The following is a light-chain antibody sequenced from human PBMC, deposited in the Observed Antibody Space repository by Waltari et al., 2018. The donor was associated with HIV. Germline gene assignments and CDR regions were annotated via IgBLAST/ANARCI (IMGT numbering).Light chain of an antibody. CDR1: RRAVGDSTY. V-gene: IGLV2-11*01. CDR2: DVS. Sequence: QSALTQPRSVSGSPGPSVTISCPGTRRAVGDSTYVSWYRQNPGKVPKLMIYDVSKRPSGVPDRFSGSRSGNTASLTISGLQAEDEADYFCCSYAGNYSYVFGSGSRVTVL. J-gene: IGLJ1*01. CDR3: CSYAGNYSYV.